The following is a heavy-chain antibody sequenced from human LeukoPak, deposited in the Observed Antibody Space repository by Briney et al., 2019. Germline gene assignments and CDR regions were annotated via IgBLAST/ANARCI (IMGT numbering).Heavy chain of an antibody. CDR1: GYTLTGYY. CDR3: ARDLGIAAAGTYNWFDP. CDR2: INPNSGGT. V-gene: IGHV1-2*02. J-gene: IGHJ5*02. D-gene: IGHD6-13*01. Sequence: ASVKVSCKASGYTLTGYYMHWVRQAPGQGLEWMGWINPNSGGTNYAQKFQGRVTMTRDTSISTAYMELSRLRSDDTAVYYCARDLGIAAAGTYNWFDPWGQGTLVTVSS.